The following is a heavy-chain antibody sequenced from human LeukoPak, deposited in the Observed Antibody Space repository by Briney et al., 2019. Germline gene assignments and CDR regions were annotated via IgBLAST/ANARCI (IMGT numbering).Heavy chain of an antibody. Sequence: SETLSLTCTVSGGSISSSSYYWGWICQPPGKGLEWIGSIYYSGSTNYNPSLKSRVTISVDTSKNQFSLKLSSVTAADTAVYYCARGIAARRHFDYWGQGTLVTVSS. J-gene: IGHJ4*02. V-gene: IGHV4-39*07. CDR1: GGSISSSSYY. CDR2: IYYSGST. CDR3: ARGIAARRHFDY. D-gene: IGHD6-6*01.